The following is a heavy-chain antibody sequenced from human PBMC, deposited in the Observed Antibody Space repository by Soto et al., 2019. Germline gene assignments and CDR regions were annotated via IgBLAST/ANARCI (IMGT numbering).Heavy chain of an antibody. CDR2: ISGIGTST. CDR1: GFTFRSYA. V-gene: IGHV3-23*04. CDR3: ARLVVPAAIRSNWFDP. J-gene: IGHJ5*02. Sequence: VQRVESGGGLVQPGGSLRLSCAASGFTFRSYAMTWVRQAPGMGLEWVSAISGIGTSTYYADSVKGRFTISRDNSKNTVSLQMDSLRVEDTAVYYCARLVVPAAIRSNWFDPWGQGTLVSVSS. D-gene: IGHD2-2*01.